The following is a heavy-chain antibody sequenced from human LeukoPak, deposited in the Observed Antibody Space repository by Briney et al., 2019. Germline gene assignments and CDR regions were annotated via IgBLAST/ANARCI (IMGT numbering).Heavy chain of an antibody. J-gene: IGHJ3*02. CDR2: IRYDGSNK. D-gene: IGHD3-9*01. CDR1: GFTFSSYG. CDR3: AKAAGLRYFDWTI. Sequence: GGSLRLSCAASGFTFSSYGMHWVRQAPGKGLEWVAFIRYDGSNKYYADSVKGRFTISRDNSKNTLYLQMNSLRAEDTAVYYCAKAAGLRYFDWTIWGQGTMVTVSS. V-gene: IGHV3-30*02.